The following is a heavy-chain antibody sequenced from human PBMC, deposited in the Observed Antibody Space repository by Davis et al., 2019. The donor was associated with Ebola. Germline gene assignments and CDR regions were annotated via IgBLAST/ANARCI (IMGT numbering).Heavy chain of an antibody. CDR2: INAGNGNT. J-gene: IGHJ4*02. CDR1: GYTFTSYA. V-gene: IGHV1-3*01. D-gene: IGHD6-13*01. CDR3: ARVDWGSSWGVDY. Sequence: AASVKVSCKASGYTFTSYAMHWVRQAPGQRLEWMGWINAGNGNTKYSQKFQGRVTITRDTSASTAYMELSSLRSEDTAVYYCARVDWGSSWGVDYWGQGTLVTVSS.